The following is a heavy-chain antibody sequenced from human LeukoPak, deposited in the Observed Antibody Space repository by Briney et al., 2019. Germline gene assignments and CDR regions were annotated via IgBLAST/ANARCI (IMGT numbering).Heavy chain of an antibody. CDR3: AKDQTDDTYYYGSGSYIDY. CDR2: IWYDGSNK. V-gene: IGHV3-30*02. CDR1: GFTFSSYG. J-gene: IGHJ4*02. Sequence: PGGSLRLSCAASGFTFSSYGMHWVRQAPGKGLEWVAVIWYDGSNKYYADSVKGRFTISRDNSKNTLYLQMNSLRAEDTAVYYCAKDQTDDTYYYGSGSYIDYWGQGTLVTVSS. D-gene: IGHD3-10*01.